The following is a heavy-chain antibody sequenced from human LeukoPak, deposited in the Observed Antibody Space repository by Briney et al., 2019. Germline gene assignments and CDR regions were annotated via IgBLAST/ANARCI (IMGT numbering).Heavy chain of an antibody. D-gene: IGHD3-3*01. V-gene: IGHV3-23*01. CDR3: AKDYTGYDFWN. CDR2: VGGDGRFT. CDR1: GFSFSTYV. Sequence: PGGSLRLSCATSGFSFSTYVMSWVRQAPGKGLEWVSSVGGDGRFTYHADSVKGRFTISRDNSKNTLYLQMNSLRAEDTAVYYCAKDYTGYDFWNWGQGTLVTVSS. J-gene: IGHJ4*02.